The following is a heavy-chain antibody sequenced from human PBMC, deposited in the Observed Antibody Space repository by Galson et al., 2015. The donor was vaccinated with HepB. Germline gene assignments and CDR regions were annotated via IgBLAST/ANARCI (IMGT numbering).Heavy chain of an antibody. V-gene: IGHV3-23*01. CDR3: AKDTDIVVVPAVDY. D-gene: IGHD2-2*01. CDR2: ISGSGGST. CDR1: GFTFSSYA. J-gene: IGHJ4*02. Sequence: SLRLSCAASGFTFSSYAMSWVRQAPGKGLEWVSAISGSGGSTYYADSVKGRFTISRDNSKSTLYLQMNSLRAEDTAVYYCAKDTDIVVVPAVDYWGQGTLVTVSS.